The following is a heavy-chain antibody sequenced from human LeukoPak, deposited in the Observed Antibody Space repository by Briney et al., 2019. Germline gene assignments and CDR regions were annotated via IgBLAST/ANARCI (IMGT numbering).Heavy chain of an antibody. CDR2: IRSKANSYAT. J-gene: IGHJ6*03. Sequence: GGSLKLSCAASGFTFSGSAMHWVRQASGKGLEWVGRIRSKANSYATAYAASVKGRFTISRDDSKNTAYLQMNSLKTEDTAVYYCTSQGYCSGGSCYSVYYYYYMDVWGKGTTVTVSS. D-gene: IGHD2-15*01. V-gene: IGHV3-73*01. CDR3: TSQGYCSGGSCYSVYYYYYMDV. CDR1: GFTFSGSA.